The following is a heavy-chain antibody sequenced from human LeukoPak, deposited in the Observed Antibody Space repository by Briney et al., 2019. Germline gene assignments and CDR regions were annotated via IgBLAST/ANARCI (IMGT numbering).Heavy chain of an antibody. CDR3: SEGYFEPFDH. CDR2: LSYTGKT. J-gene: IGHJ4*02. CDR1: GASFSSPH. V-gene: IGHV4-59*11. Sequence: SETLSLTCVVSGASFSSPHWNWIRQLPGKGLEWIGCLSYTGKTDYNPSLTSRVTMSLDTSKNQVFLKLRSLTAADTAIYYCSEGYFEPFDHWGQGTLVTVSS. D-gene: IGHD2/OR15-2a*01.